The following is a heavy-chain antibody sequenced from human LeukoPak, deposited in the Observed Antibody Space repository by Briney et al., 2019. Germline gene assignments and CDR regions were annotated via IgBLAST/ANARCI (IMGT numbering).Heavy chain of an antibody. Sequence: SGGSLRLSCAASGFTVSTTYMSWVRQAPGRGLEWVSLIYVDGRTYYADSVKGRFTISRDNSKNTLYLQVNSLRAEDTAVYYCARDRGHYSDSSGYFSTIYYFDYWGQGTLVTVSS. D-gene: IGHD3-22*01. V-gene: IGHV3-53*01. CDR3: ARDRGHYSDSSGYFSTIYYFDY. CDR2: IYVDGRT. CDR1: GFTVSTTY. J-gene: IGHJ4*02.